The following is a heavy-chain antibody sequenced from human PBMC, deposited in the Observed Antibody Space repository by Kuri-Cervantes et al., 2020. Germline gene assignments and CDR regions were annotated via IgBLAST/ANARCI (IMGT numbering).Heavy chain of an antibody. V-gene: IGHV3-33*01. D-gene: IGHD3-10*01. J-gene: IGHJ4*02. CDR3: AREGYYGSGTLEGRVY. Sequence: GESLKILCAASGFTFSSYGMHWVRQAPGKGLEWVAVIWYDGSKKYYADSVKGRFTISRDNSKNTLYLQMNGLRAEDTAVYYCAREGYYGSGTLEGRVYWGQGTLVTVSS. CDR1: GFTFSSYG. CDR2: IWYDGSKK.